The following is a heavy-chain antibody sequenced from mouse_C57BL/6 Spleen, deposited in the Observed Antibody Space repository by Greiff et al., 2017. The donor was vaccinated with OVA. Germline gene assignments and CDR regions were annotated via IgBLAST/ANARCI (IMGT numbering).Heavy chain of an antibody. CDR1: GFTFSSYG. J-gene: IGHJ4*01. Sequence: EVKLQESGGDLVKPGGSLKLSCAASGFTFSSYGMSWVRQTPDKRLEWVATISSGGSYTYYPDSVKGRFTISRDNAKNTLYLQMSSLKSEDTAMYYCARRGTTVVAKDYYAMDYWGQGTSVTVSS. D-gene: IGHD1-1*01. CDR2: ISSGGSYT. CDR3: ARRGTTVVAKDYYAMDY. V-gene: IGHV5-6*02.